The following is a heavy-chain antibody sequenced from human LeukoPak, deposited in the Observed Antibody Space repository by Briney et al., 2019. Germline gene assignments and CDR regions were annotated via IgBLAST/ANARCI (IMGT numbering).Heavy chain of an antibody. CDR3: ARGRSDIVVVVAATKGVRGY. CDR1: GFTFSGSA. D-gene: IGHD2-15*01. Sequence: GGSLRLSCAASGFTFSGSAMHWVRQASGKGLEWVGRIRSKANSYATAYAASVKGRFTISRDDSKNTAYLQMNSLKTEDTAVYYCARGRSDIVVVVAATKGVRGYWGQGTLVTVSS. CDR2: IRSKANSYAT. J-gene: IGHJ4*02. V-gene: IGHV3-73*01.